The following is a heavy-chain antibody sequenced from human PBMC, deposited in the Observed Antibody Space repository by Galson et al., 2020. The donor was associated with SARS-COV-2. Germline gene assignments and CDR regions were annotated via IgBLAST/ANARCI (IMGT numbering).Heavy chain of an antibody. Sequence: GGSLRLSCAASGFTVGSCVMSWVRQTPGKGLEWVSSISGSDDSTYYADSVKGRFSFSRDKSNNTLYLQMSSLRAEDTALYYCVKVRYYDWGSDPYYFDLWGQGTLVTVSS. D-gene: IGHD3-10*01. CDR3: VKVRYYDWGSDPYYFDL. CDR1: GFTVGSCV. V-gene: IGHV3-23*01. J-gene: IGHJ4*02. CDR2: ISGSDDST.